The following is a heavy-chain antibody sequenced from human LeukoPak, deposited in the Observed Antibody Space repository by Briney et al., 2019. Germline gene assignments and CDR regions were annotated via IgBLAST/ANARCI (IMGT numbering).Heavy chain of an antibody. Sequence: GGSLRLSCAAAGFTFSTYWMHWVRQVPGKGLVWVSRINSDGRATGYADSVKGRFTISRDNAKNTLYLQMDSLRVEDTAVYYCGSPRTFSGRNVLDMWGQGTMVTVSS. J-gene: IGHJ3*02. D-gene: IGHD3-10*02. CDR3: GSPRTFSGRNVLDM. CDR2: INSDGRAT. V-gene: IGHV3-74*01. CDR1: GFTFSTYW.